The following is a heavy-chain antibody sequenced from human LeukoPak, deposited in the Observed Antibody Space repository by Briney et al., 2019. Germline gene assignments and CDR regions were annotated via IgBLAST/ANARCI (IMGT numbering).Heavy chain of an antibody. D-gene: IGHD3-3*01. V-gene: IGHV1-3*01. CDR2: INAGNGNT. CDR3: ARGLWSGDDNFDY. CDR1: GYTFTNYA. J-gene: IGHJ4*02. Sequence: ASVKVSCKASGYTFTNYAMHWVRQAPGQRLEWMGWINAGNGNTKYPQKFQGTVTITRDTSASTAYIKLSSLRSEDTAVYYCARGLWSGDDNFDYWGQGTLVTVSS.